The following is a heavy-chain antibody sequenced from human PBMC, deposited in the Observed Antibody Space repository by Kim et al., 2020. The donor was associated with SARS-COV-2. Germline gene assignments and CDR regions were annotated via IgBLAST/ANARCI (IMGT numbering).Heavy chain of an antibody. Sequence: GGSLRLSCAASGFTVSSNYMSWVRQAPGQGLEWVSVIYSGGSTYYADSVKGRFTISRDNSKNTLNLQMNSLRAEETAVYYCARDQGVAAPAEYFQHWGQGTQVTDSS. CDR2: IYSGGST. CDR1: GFTVSSNY. CDR3: ARDQGVAAPAEYFQH. V-gene: IGHV3-53*01. J-gene: IGHJ1*01. D-gene: IGHD6-19*01.